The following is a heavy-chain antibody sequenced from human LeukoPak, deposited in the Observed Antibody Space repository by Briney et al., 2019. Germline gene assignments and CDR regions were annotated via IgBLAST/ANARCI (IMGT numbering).Heavy chain of an antibody. J-gene: IGHJ4*02. V-gene: IGHV3-48*03. CDR1: GITSSSYE. CDR3: ARGPRIAAAGTGY. Sequence: PGGSLRLSCAASGITSSSYEMNWVRQAPGKGLEWVADISSSGGNIFYADSVKGRFTISRDNAENSLYLQMNSLRAEDTAVYYCARGPRIAAAGTGYWGQGTLVTVSS. D-gene: IGHD6-13*01. CDR2: ISSSGGNI.